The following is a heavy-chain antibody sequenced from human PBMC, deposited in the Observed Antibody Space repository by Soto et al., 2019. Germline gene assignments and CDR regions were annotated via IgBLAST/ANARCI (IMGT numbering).Heavy chain of an antibody. V-gene: IGHV3-49*03. CDR3: TRDLFEQKLVWYYYGMDV. Sequence: GALLVSCTSSVFTFGDYAMSWFRQAPGKGLDWVGFIRSKAYGVTTEYAASVKGRFTISRDDSKSIAYLQMNSLKTEDTAVYYCTRDLFEQKLVWYYYGMDVWGQGTTVTVSS. J-gene: IGHJ6*01. D-gene: IGHD6-13*01. CDR1: VFTFGDYA. CDR2: IRSKAYGVTT.